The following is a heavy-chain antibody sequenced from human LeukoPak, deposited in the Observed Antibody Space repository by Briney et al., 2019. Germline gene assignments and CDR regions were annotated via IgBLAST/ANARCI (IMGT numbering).Heavy chain of an antibody. CDR2: INHSGST. CDR3: ARGPYCGGDCSAYYFDY. Sequence: SETLSLTCAVYGGSFSGYYWSWIRQPPGKGLEWIGEINHSGSTNYNPSLKSRVTISVDTSKNQFSLKLSSVTAADTAVYYCARGPYCGGDCSAYYFDYWGQATLVTVSS. CDR1: GGSFSGYY. J-gene: IGHJ4*02. D-gene: IGHD2-21*02. V-gene: IGHV4-34*01.